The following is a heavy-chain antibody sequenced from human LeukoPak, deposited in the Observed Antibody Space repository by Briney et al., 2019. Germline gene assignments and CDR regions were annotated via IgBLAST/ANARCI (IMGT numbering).Heavy chain of an antibody. CDR3: ARVRTIAAAGLYDY. CDR1: GGSISSGGYY. D-gene: IGHD6-13*01. V-gene: IGHV4-31*03. CDR2: IYYSGST. J-gene: IGHJ4*02. Sequence: SETLSLTCTVSGGSISSGGYYWSWIRQHPGKGLEWIGYIYYSGSTYYNPSLKSRVTMSVDTSKNQFSLKLSSVTAADTAVYYCARVRTIAAAGLYDYWGQGTLVTVSS.